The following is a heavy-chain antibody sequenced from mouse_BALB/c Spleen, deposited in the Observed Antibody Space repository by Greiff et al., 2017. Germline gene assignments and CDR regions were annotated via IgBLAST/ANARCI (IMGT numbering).Heavy chain of an antibody. D-gene: IGHD2-14*01. V-gene: IGHV5-6*02. CDR2: ISSGGSYT. CDR3: ARHRYDGDYYAMDY. CDR1: GFTFSSYG. Sequence: EVMLVESGGDLVKPGGSLKLSCAASGFTFSSYGMSWVRQTPDKRLEWVATISSGGSYTYYPDSVKGRFTISRDNAKNTLYLQMSSLKSEDTAMYYCARHRYDGDYYAMDYWGQGTSVTVSS. J-gene: IGHJ4*01.